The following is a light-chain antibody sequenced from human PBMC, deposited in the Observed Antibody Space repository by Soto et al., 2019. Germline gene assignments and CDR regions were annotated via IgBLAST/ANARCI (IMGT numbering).Light chain of an antibody. CDR2: ATF. J-gene: IGKJ4*01. V-gene: IGKV1-39*01. CDR1: QSISSY. CDR3: QQSYSTPLT. Sequence: IHMTQSPSALSASVGERVTSTCRRSQSISSYLNWYQQQPGRDPKLLIYATFNLQSGVPSRFSGSGSGTDFTLIIRSLQPEDFATYFCQQSYSTPLTFGGGTKVDIK.